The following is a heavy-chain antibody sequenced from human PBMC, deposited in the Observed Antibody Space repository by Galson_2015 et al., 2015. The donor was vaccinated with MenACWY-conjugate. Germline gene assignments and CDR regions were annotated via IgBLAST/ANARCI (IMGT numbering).Heavy chain of an antibody. V-gene: IGHV1-3*01. CDR2: INPGNGNT. Sequence: SVKVSCKASGYSFTTYAMHWVRQAPGQRLEWMGWINPGNGNTKYSQNFQGRVTITRDTSASSAYMELSSLRSEDTGVYYCTRGVGYFDWLTGTSWFDPWGQGTLVAVSS. CDR1: GYSFTTYA. CDR3: TRGVGYFDWLTGTSWFDP. D-gene: IGHD3-9*01. J-gene: IGHJ5*02.